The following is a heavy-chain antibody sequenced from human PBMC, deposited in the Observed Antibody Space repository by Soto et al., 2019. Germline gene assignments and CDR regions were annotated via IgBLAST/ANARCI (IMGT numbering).Heavy chain of an antibody. Sequence: GSLRLSCTASGFTFGDYAMSWVRQAPGKGLAWVGFIRSKAYGGTTEYAASVKGRFTISRDDSKSIAYLQMNSLKTEDTAVYYCTRGRWGWSGGTSYSGDYGMDVWDQGTTVTVSS. CDR2: IRSKAYGGTT. CDR1: GFTFGDYA. D-gene: IGHD2-15*01. V-gene: IGHV3-49*04. CDR3: TRGRWGWSGGTSYSGDYGMDV. J-gene: IGHJ6*02.